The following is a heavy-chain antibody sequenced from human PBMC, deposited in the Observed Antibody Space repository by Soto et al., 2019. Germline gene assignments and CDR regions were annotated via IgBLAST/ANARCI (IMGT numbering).Heavy chain of an antibody. V-gene: IGHV3-30*18. CDR2: ISYDGSNK. J-gene: IGHJ4*02. D-gene: IGHD1-26*01. Sequence: QVQLVESGGGVVQPGRSLRLSCAASGFTFSSYGMHWVRQAPGEGLEWVAVISYDGSNKYYADSVKGRFTISRDNSKNTLYLQMNSLRAEDTAVYYCAKELSRLLSYFDYWGQGTLVTVSS. CDR3: AKELSRLLSYFDY. CDR1: GFTFSSYG.